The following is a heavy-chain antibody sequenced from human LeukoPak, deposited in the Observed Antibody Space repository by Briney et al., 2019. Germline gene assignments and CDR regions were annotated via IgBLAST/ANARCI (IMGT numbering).Heavy chain of an antibody. J-gene: IGHJ4*02. Sequence: GGSLRLSCAASGFNFNTYAMNWVRQAPGKGLEWISYISSSSSTIYYADSVKGRFSISRDDAKNSVYLEMNSPGDEDTAVYYCTRVGGYQLPKFDYWGRGTLVTVSS. CDR3: TRVGGYQLPKFDY. CDR1: GFNFNTYA. V-gene: IGHV3-48*02. CDR2: ISSSSSTI. D-gene: IGHD2-2*01.